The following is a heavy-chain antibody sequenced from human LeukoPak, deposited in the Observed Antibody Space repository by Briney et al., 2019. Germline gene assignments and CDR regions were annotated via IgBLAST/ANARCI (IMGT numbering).Heavy chain of an antibody. Sequence: GGSLRLSCAASGFTFSRYGMHWVRQAPGKGLEWVAVIWYDGSIKYYADSVKGRFTISKDNPKNTLYLQMNILRAEDTAVYYCAKADEMNMDYWGQGTLVTVSS. CDR1: GFTFSRYG. CDR3: AKADEMNMDY. J-gene: IGHJ4*02. CDR2: IWYDGSIK. D-gene: IGHD2/OR15-2a*01. V-gene: IGHV3-33*06.